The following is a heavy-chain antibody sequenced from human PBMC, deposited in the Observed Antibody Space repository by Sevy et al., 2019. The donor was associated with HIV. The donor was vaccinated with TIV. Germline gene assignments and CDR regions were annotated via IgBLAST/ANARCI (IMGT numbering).Heavy chain of an antibody. J-gene: IGHJ4*02. V-gene: IGHV3-23*01. D-gene: IGHD2-8*01. CDR2: FSFGCGKI. CDR3: AREGCTKPHDY. CDR1: GFTFSKYS. Sequence: GGSLRLSCAASGFTFSKYSMSWIRQTPWKGLEWVSTFSFGCGKINYADSVKGRFTISRDDSRNTFYLQMNSLRAEDMAIYYCAREGCTKPHDYWGQGTVVTVSS.